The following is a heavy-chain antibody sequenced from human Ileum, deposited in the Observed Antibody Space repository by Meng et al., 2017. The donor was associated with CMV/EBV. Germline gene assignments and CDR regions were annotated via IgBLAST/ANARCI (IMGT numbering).Heavy chain of an antibody. CDR3: AKDRGYSGSYYPDY. D-gene: IGHD1-26*01. J-gene: IGHJ4*02. CDR1: GYTFTGYY. CDR2: INPNSGDT. V-gene: IGHV1-2*02. Sequence: QVQLVQSGAEVKKPGASVKVSCKVSGYTFTGYYIHWVRQAPGQGLEWMGWINPNSGDTNYAQKFQGRVTMTRDTSISTAYLEVVKMRSDDTAVYFCAKDRGYSGSYYPDYWGQGTLVTVSS.